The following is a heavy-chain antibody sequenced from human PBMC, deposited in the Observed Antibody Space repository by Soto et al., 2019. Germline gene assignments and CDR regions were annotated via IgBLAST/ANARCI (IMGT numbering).Heavy chain of an antibody. J-gene: IGHJ4*02. V-gene: IGHV6-1*01. Sequence: SQTLSLTCAISCDSFSINSATLNWIRQSPWRGLEWLVRTYYRSKWFIDYAVSVKSRITINPDTSKNQFSLQLNSVTPEDTAVYYRARGLAITVPSADFAFWHQGVLVTVSS. CDR1: CDSFSINSAT. CDR2: TYYRSKWFI. CDR3: ARGLAITVPSADFAF. D-gene: IGHD3-10*01.